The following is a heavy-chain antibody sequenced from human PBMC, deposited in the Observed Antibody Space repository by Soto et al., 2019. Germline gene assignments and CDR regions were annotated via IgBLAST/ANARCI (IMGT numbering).Heavy chain of an antibody. CDR2: IYYSGST. CDR1: GGSVSSGSYY. Sequence: TLSLTCTVSGGSVSSGSYYWSWILQPPGKGLEWIGYIYYSGSTNYNPSLKSRVTISVDTSKNQFSLKLSSVTAADTAVYYCARDRTAVAARPWDYYYGMDVWGQGTTVTVSS. D-gene: IGHD6-6*01. CDR3: ARDRTAVAARPWDYYYGMDV. J-gene: IGHJ6*02. V-gene: IGHV4-61*01.